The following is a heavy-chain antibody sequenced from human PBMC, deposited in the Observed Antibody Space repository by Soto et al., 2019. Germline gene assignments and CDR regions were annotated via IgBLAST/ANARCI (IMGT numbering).Heavy chain of an antibody. J-gene: IGHJ4*02. CDR2: ISYDGSEK. V-gene: IGHV3-30*18. CDR1: GSTFNTYG. Sequence: PGGSLRLSCAASGSTFNTYGMHWVGQVPGKGLEWVAVISYDGSEKYYVDSVKGRFTISKDNSKNTLYLQMNSLRPEDTAVYYCAKSPNFYCSSPNCYKYYFDHWGQGTRATVSS. D-gene: IGHD2-2*02. CDR3: AKSPNFYCSSPNCYKYYFDH.